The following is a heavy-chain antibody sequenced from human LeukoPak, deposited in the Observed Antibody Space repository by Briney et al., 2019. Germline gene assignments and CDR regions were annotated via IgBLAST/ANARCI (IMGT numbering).Heavy chain of an antibody. D-gene: IGHD4-11*01. V-gene: IGHV1-2*02. CDR1: GYTFSGNY. J-gene: IGHJ4*02. Sequence: GASVTVSCTASGYTFSGNYIHWLRQAPGQGLEWMGWIDANNGDTKSAQKFQGRVTMSRDTSISTAYMDLSSLSPDDAAVYYCARDPSSVTLYFFDYWGQGTLVTVSS. CDR2: IDANNGDT. CDR3: ARDPSSVTLYFFDY.